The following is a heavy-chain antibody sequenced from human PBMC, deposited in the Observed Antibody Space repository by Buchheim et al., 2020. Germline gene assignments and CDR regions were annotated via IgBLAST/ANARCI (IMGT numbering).Heavy chain of an antibody. D-gene: IGHD2-15*01. Sequence: QVQLVESGGGVVQPGTFLRLSCEASGFNFGIYGMHWVRQAPGKGLEWVAAISYDGNRHYYADTMKDRFTISRDNSKNTLSLQMDSLRAEDTAVFYCAKGMSYCSGGCFSSGGLDVWGQGTT. CDR3: AKGMSYCSGGCFSSGGLDV. CDR1: GFNFGIYG. CDR2: ISYDGNRH. V-gene: IGHV3-30*18. J-gene: IGHJ6*02.